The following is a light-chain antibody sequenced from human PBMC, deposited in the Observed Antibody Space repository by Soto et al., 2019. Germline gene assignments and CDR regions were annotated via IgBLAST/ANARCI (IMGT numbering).Light chain of an antibody. CDR1: QSVSSSY. CDR2: GAS. V-gene: IGKV3-20*01. CDR3: QQYGSSPRT. J-gene: IGKJ1*01. Sequence: EIVLTQSPCTLSLSPGERATLSCRASQSVSSSYLAWYQQKPGQAPRLLIYGASSRATGIPDRISGSVSGTDFTLTISRLEPEDFAVYYCQQYGSSPRTVGQGTKVEIK.